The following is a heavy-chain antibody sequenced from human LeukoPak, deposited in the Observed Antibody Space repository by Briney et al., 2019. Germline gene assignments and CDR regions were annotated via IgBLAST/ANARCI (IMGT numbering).Heavy chain of an antibody. V-gene: IGHV3-21*01. CDR2: ITSNSYI. Sequence: GGSLRLSCAASGFTFRDCSMGWVRQAPGRGLEWVSVITSNSYIFDADSVKGRFTISRDNAKKSLYLQMNSLRAEDTAVYYCARGLMGRTTGPNYDWGRGTLVTVSS. J-gene: IGHJ4*02. D-gene: IGHD1-26*01. CDR1: GFTFRDCS. CDR3: ARGLMGRTTGPNYD.